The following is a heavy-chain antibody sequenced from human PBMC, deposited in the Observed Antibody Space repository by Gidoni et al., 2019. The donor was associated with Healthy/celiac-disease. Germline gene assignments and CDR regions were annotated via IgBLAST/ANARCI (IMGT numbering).Heavy chain of an antibody. D-gene: IGHD1-7*01. Sequence: EVQLVQSGAEVKKPGESLRLSCKGSGYSLTSYWISWVRQMPGKGLEWMGRIDPSDSYTNYSPSFQGHVTISADKSISTAYLQWSSLKASDTAMYYCARHRAGTSSWFDPWGQGTLVTVSS. CDR2: IDPSDSYT. CDR1: GYSLTSYW. V-gene: IGHV5-10-1*03. J-gene: IGHJ5*02. CDR3: ARHRAGTSSWFDP.